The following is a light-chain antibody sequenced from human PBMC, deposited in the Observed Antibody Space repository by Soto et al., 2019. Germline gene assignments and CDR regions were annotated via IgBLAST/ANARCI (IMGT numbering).Light chain of an antibody. CDR2: GAN. Sequence: EIVLTQSPGTLSLSPGERATLSCRASQSVSSSYLAWYQQKPGQAPRLLIYGANYRATGISDRFSGGGSGTDFTLTISRRESDDFAVYYCQQHGTSPLTFGGGTKVEMK. V-gene: IGKV3-20*01. J-gene: IGKJ4*01. CDR1: QSVSSSY. CDR3: QQHGTSPLT.